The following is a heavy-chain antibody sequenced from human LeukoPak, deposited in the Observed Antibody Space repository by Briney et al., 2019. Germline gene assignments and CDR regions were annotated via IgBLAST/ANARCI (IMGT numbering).Heavy chain of an antibody. CDR1: VYTXTELS. Sequence: GASVNVSCKVSVYTXTELSMHWVRQAPGKGLEWMGGFDPEDGETIYAQKFQGRVTMTEDTSTDTAYMELSSLRSEDTAVYYCATLGNYSSGWDYWGQGTLVTVSS. D-gene: IGHD6-19*01. CDR2: FDPEDGET. V-gene: IGHV1-24*01. J-gene: IGHJ4*02. CDR3: ATLGNYSSGWDY.